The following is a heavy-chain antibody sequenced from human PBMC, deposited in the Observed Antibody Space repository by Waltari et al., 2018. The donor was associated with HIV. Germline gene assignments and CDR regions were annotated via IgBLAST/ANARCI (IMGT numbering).Heavy chain of an antibody. CDR3: ARVKAYSSGWFDY. D-gene: IGHD6-19*01. CDR1: GLHVTCTS. V-gene: IGHV3-53*01. J-gene: IGHJ5*01. CDR2: FYSGGSA. Sequence: EVQLVESGGGLIQPAGSLRLSCPASGLHVTCTSMHRSLQAPGKGLEWVSVFYSGGSAYSADSVKGRFTISRDNSKNTLHLQMKRLRTEDTAVYYCARVKAYSSGWFDYWGQGTLVTVSS.